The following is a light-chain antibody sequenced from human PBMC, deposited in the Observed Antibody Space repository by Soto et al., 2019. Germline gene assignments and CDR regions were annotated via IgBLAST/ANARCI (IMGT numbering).Light chain of an antibody. CDR3: QQYNNWPPLYT. Sequence: EIVLTQSPGTLSLSPGESATLPCRTSQTTSGKYLAWYQQRPGLAPRLLVYGASRRATGIPDRFRGSGSGTEFTLTISSLQSEDFGVYYCQQYNNWPPLYTFGQGTKVDI. J-gene: IGKJ2*01. CDR2: GAS. CDR1: QTTSGKY. V-gene: IGKV3-20*01.